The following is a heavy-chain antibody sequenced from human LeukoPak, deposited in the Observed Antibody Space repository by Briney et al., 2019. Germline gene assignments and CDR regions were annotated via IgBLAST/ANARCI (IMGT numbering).Heavy chain of an antibody. J-gene: IGHJ4*02. D-gene: IGHD6-19*01. CDR1: GFTFSSYE. CDR2: ISSSGSTI. CDR3: ARSPTGSGWYYFDY. Sequence: GGSLRLSCAASGFTFSSYEMNWVRQAPGTGLEWVSYISSSGSTIYYADSVKGRFTISRDNAKNSLYLQMNSLRAEDTVVYYCARSPTGSGWYYFDYWGQGTLVTASS. V-gene: IGHV3-48*03.